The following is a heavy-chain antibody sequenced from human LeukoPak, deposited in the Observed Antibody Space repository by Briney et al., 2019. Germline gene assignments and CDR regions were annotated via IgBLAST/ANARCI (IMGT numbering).Heavy chain of an antibody. CDR1: GFTFNHFS. J-gene: IGHJ4*02. CDR3: AKDRSCTNDVCHGDFDY. CDR2: ISGSGGST. D-gene: IGHD2-8*01. Sequence: GGSLRLSCAASGFTFNHFSMNWVRQAPGKGLEWVSTISGSGGSTYYADSVKGRFTISRDNSKNTVYLQMNSLRAEDTAVYYCAKDRSCTNDVCHGDFDYWGQGTLVTVSS. V-gene: IGHV3-23*01.